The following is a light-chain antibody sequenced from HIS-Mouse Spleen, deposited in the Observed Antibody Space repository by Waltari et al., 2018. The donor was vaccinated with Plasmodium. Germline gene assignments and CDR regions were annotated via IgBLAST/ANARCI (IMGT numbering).Light chain of an antibody. V-gene: IGKV1-5*03. CDR3: QQYNSYSYT. J-gene: IGKJ2*01. CDR1: QSISSG. CDR2: KAS. Sequence: DIQMTQSLSPLSASVGDRATITCRASQSISSGLAWFQQKPGKAPNLLIYKASSLESGVPSRFSCSGSGTEFTLTISSLQPDDFATYYCQQYNSYSYTFGQGTKLEIK.